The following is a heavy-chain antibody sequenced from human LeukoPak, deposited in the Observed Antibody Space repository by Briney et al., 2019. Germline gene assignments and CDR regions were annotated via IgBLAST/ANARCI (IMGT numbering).Heavy chain of an antibody. V-gene: IGHV3-48*01. Sequence: PGRSLRLSCAASGSTFSSYGMNWVRQAPGKGLEWVSYISVSSSTIYYADSVRGRFTISRDNAKNSLYLQMNSLRAEDTAVYYCAPGYCSSASCSHYFNYWGQGTLVTVSS. CDR2: ISVSSSTI. CDR1: GSTFSSYG. J-gene: IGHJ4*02. CDR3: APGYCSSASCSHYFNY. D-gene: IGHD2-2*01.